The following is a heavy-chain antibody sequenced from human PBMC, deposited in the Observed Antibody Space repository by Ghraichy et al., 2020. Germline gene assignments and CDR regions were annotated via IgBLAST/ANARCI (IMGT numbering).Heavy chain of an antibody. CDR1: GFTFSSYA. CDR2: ISGSGGST. J-gene: IGHJ6*02. Sequence: GGSLRLSCAASGFTFSSYAMSWVRQAPGKGLEWVSAISGSGGSTYYADSVKGRFTISRDNSKNTLYLQMNSLRAEDTAVYYCAKRTSHPNSSSRPYYYYGMDVWGQGTTVTVSS. V-gene: IGHV3-23*01. CDR3: AKRTSHPNSSSRPYYYYGMDV. D-gene: IGHD6-13*01.